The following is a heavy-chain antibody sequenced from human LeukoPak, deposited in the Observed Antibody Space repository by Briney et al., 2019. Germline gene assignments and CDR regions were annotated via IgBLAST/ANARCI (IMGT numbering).Heavy chain of an antibody. J-gene: IGHJ4*02. CDR3: ARSNNVFFAGDH. D-gene: IGHD1/OR15-1a*01. CDR1: GDTFSSYA. CDR2: IIPMSGTT. Sequence: SVKVSCKASGDTFSSYAFSWVRQAPGQGLEWMGAIIPMSGTTHYTQNFQGRVTITSDESTRTVYLEVTSLRSEDTALYYCARSNNVFFAGDHWGQGTLVTVSS. V-gene: IGHV1-69*13.